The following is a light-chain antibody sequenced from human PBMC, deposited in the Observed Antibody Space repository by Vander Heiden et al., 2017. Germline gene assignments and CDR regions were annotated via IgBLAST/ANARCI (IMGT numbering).Light chain of an antibody. CDR3: QQSYSAPYT. Sequence: EIQMTQSPSSLSASVGDRVTITCRASQSIRTYLNWYQQKPGKAPNLLIYVASSLQSGVPSRFSGSGSGTHFTLTISSLQPEDFATYYCQQSYSAPYTFGQGTKLEIK. CDR1: QSIRTY. V-gene: IGKV1-39*01. J-gene: IGKJ2*01. CDR2: VAS.